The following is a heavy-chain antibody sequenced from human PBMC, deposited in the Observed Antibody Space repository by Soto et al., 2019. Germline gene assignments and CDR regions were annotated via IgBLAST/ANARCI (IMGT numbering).Heavy chain of an antibody. J-gene: IGHJ4*02. CDR1: GFTFSSYD. CDR3: ARGRVAADFDY. CDR2: IGTAGDT. V-gene: IGHV3-13*04. D-gene: IGHD6-19*01. Sequence: PGGSLRLSCAASGFTFSSYDMHWVRQATGKGLEWVSAIGTAGDTYYPGSVKGRFTISRENAKNSLYLQMNSLRARDTAVYYCARGRVAADFDYWGQGTLVTVSS.